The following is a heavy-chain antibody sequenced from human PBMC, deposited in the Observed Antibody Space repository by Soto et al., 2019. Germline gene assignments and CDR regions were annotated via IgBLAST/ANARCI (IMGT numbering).Heavy chain of an antibody. CDR1: GGSISSGGYY. V-gene: IGHV4-31*03. D-gene: IGHD3-3*01. CDR3: ARGPMYYGFWSGYYGAGLDAFDI. CDR2: IYYSGST. Sequence: QVQLQESGPGLVKPSQTLSLTCTVSGGSISSGGYYWSWIRQHPGKGLEWIGYIYYSGSTYYNPSLKSRVTISVDTSKNQFSLKLSSVTAADTAVYYCARGPMYYGFWSGYYGAGLDAFDIWGQGTMVTVSS. J-gene: IGHJ3*02.